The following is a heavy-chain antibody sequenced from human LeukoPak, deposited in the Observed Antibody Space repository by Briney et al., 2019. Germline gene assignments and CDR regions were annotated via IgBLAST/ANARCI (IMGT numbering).Heavy chain of an antibody. CDR1: GGTFRNYA. CDR3: ARSGPGYSNSWYIYYGMDV. J-gene: IGHJ6*04. Sequence: EASVKVSCKASGGTFRNYAISWVRLAPGQGLERMGGIIPIFGTTNYAQKFQGRVTITADDSTSTAYMELSSLRSEDTAVYYCARSGPGYSNSWYIYYGMDVWGKGTTVTVSS. CDR2: IIPIFGTT. D-gene: IGHD2-2*02. V-gene: IGHV1-69*01.